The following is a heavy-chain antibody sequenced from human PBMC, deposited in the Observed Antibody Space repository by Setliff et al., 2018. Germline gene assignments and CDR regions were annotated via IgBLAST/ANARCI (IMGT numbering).Heavy chain of an antibody. Sequence: SVKVSCKAFGYTFAKYGISWVRQAPGQGLDWMGGIIPIFGTANYAQKFQGRVTITTDDSTNTAYMELSSLRSEDTAVYFCARERGSYDSSTHYTYYFDYWGLGTLVTVSS. CDR3: ARERGSYDSSTHYTYYFDY. CDR2: IIPIFGTA. V-gene: IGHV1-69*05. CDR1: GYTFAKYG. D-gene: IGHD3-22*01. J-gene: IGHJ4*02.